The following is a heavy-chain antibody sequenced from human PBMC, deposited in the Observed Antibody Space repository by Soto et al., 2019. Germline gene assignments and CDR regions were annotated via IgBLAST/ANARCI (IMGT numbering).Heavy chain of an antibody. CDR1: GFSLSNYA. CDR3: AKGGITLVRGSFDY. CDR2: ISGSGSNT. Sequence: PGGSLRLSCAVSGFSLSNYAMSWVRQAPGKGLEWVSAISGSGSNTYYIDSVKGRFTISRDSSKTTLFLQMNNLRAEDTAVYYCAKGGITLVRGSFDYWGQGALVTVSS. D-gene: IGHD3-10*01. V-gene: IGHV3-23*01. J-gene: IGHJ4*02.